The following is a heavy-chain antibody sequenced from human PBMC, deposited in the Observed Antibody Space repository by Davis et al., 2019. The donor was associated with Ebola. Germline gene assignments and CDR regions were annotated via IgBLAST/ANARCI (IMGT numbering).Heavy chain of an antibody. J-gene: IGHJ5*02. Sequence: GESLKISCSASGFTFSSYAMHWVRQAPGKGLEYVSAVSSNGGSTYYADSVKGRFTISRDNAKNSLYLQMNSLRDEDTAVYYCARGDFDWLREYNWFDPWGQGTLVTVSS. V-gene: IGHV3-64*04. D-gene: IGHD3-9*01. CDR2: VSSNGGST. CDR3: ARGDFDWLREYNWFDP. CDR1: GFTFSSYA.